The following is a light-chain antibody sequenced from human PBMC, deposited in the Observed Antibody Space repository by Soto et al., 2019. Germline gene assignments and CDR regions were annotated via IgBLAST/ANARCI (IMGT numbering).Light chain of an antibody. V-gene: IGKV3-15*01. CDR2: GAS. CDR1: QNILSN. Sequence: EIVMPQSPATLSVSPGERATLSCRASQNILSNLAWYQQKPGQAPRLLIYGASTRATGLRARFSGGGSGTELTVTFGCLQTEGLEFDYWAEYNYWAFDFGHGTQLEI. J-gene: IGKJ5*01. CDR3: AEYNYWAFD.